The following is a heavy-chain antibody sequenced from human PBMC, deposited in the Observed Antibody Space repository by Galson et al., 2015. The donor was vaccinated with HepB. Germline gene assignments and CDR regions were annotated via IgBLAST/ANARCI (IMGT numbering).Heavy chain of an antibody. CDR2: ISYDGSNK. J-gene: IGHJ6*02. D-gene: IGHD4-17*01. CDR3: AKITMTTRDYIYYGMDV. V-gene: IGHV3-30*18. Sequence: SLRLSCAASGFTFSSYAMHWVRQAPGRGLEWVAVISYDGSNKYYADSVKGRFTISRDNSKNTLYLQMNSLRAEDTAVYYCAKITMTTRDYIYYGMDVWGQGTTVTVSS. CDR1: GFTFSSYA.